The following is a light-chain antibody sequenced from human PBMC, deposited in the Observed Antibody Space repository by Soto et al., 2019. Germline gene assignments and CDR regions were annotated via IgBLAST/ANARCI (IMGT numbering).Light chain of an antibody. CDR3: QQYNDRPPIT. J-gene: IGKJ5*01. Sequence: ESVMTQSPVTLSSSPGESATLSCRASQSVDNNVAWYQQKPGQAPRLLIVGSFARATGIPARFSGSGSGSEFTLTISGLQSEDFAVYYCQQYNDRPPITFGQGTRLEI. CDR2: GSF. CDR1: QSVDNN. V-gene: IGKV3-15*01.